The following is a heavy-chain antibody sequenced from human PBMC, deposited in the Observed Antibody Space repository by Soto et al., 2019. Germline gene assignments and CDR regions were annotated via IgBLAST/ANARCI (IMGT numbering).Heavy chain of an antibody. J-gene: IGHJ4*02. Sequence: VKVSCKASGYTFTSYGISWVRQAPGQGLEWMGWISAYNGNTNYAQKLQGRVTMTTDTSTSTAYMELRSLRSDDTAVYYCARVRGVPAALYYFDYWGQGTLVTAPQ. CDR1: GYTFTSYG. CDR3: ARVRGVPAALYYFDY. V-gene: IGHV1-18*01. D-gene: IGHD2-2*01. CDR2: ISAYNGNT.